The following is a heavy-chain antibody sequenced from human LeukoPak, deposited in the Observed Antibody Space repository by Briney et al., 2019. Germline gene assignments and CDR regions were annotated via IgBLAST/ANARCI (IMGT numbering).Heavy chain of an antibody. J-gene: IGHJ6*03. CDR3: ARRWNYGRNYYIDV. V-gene: IGHV4-38-2*01. Sequence: SETLSLTCDVSGSPVNSDQYWGWMRHSPGAGLEWIGSVHQTGSPYYNPSLGSRVSLSIDSTKNSFSLRLTSVTATDTAVYYCARRWNYGRNYYIDVWGNGATVSVSS. CDR1: GSPVNSDQY. CDR2: VHQTGSP. D-gene: IGHD1-7*01.